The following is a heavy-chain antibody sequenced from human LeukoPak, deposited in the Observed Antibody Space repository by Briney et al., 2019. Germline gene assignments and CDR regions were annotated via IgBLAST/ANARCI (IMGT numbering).Heavy chain of an antibody. J-gene: IGHJ4*02. Sequence: SETLSLTCTVSGGSISSTGYYWGWIRQPPGKGLEWIGSIYYSGSTYYNPSLKSRVTISVDTSKNQFSLRMSSVTAADTAVYYCARGVPYGPSYEFFDYWGQGTLVTVSS. CDR3: ARGVPYGPSYEFFDY. D-gene: IGHD3-10*01. CDR2: IYYSGST. V-gene: IGHV4-39*01. CDR1: GGSISSTGYY.